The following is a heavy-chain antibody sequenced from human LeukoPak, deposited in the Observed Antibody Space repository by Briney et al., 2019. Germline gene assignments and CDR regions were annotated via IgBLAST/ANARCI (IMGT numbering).Heavy chain of an antibody. CDR2: IYYSGST. CDR3: AREGYVQGWFDP. D-gene: IGHD3-16*01. Sequence: KSSETLSLTCTVSGGSISSSSYYWGWIRQPPGKGLEWIGSIYYSGSTYYNPSLKSRVTISVDTSKNQFSLKLSSVTAADTAVYYCAREGYVQGWFDPWGQGTLVTVSS. CDR1: GGSISSSSYY. V-gene: IGHV4-39*07. J-gene: IGHJ5*02.